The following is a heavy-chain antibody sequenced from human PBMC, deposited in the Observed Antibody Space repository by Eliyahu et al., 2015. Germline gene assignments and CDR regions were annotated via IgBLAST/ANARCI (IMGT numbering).Heavy chain of an antibody. CDR1: GFXFSSYG. D-gene: IGHD6-19*01. V-gene: IGHV3-30*18. Sequence: QVQLVESGXGVVQPGXSLRLSCXASGFXFSSYGMHWVRQAPGKGLEWVAVISFDETNDYYADSVKGRFTISRDNSKNTLYLQMNSLRTEDTAVYYCAKDLGIAVAVDYWGQGTLVTVSS. CDR2: ISFDETND. J-gene: IGHJ4*02. CDR3: AKDLGIAVAVDY.